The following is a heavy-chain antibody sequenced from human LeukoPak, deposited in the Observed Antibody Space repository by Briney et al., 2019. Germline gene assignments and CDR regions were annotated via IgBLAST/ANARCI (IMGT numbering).Heavy chain of an antibody. CDR3: ARDSGSSGWDPTSFFDN. D-gene: IGHD6-19*01. V-gene: IGHV3-53*04. CDR1: GFTVSSNY. J-gene: IGHJ4*02. Sequence: GGSLRLSCAASGFTVSSNYMSWVRQAPGKGLEWVSVIYSGGSTYYADSVKGRFTISRHNSKNTLYLQMNSLRAEDTAVYYCARDSGSSGWDPTSFFDNWGQGTLVTVSS. CDR2: IYSGGST.